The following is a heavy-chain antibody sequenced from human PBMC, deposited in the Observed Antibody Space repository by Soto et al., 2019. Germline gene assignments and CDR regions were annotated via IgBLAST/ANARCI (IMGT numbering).Heavy chain of an antibody. J-gene: IGHJ5*02. Sequence: EVQLLESGGGLVQPGGSLRLSCAASGFTFSSYAMSWVRQTPGKGLEWVSGISGGGGNTYYADSVTGRFTISRDNSRNTLYRQMNGRRAADTAIYYCAKDRGAGGRFSGIAVAGIPSWGQGTLVTVSS. CDR1: GFTFSSYA. V-gene: IGHV3-23*01. D-gene: IGHD6-19*01. CDR3: AKDRGAGGRFSGIAVAGIPS. CDR2: ISGGGGNT.